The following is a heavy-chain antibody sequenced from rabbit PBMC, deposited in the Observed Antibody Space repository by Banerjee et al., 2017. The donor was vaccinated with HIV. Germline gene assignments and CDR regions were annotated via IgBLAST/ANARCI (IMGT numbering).Heavy chain of an antibody. V-gene: IGHV1S45*01. Sequence: QEQLEESGGGLVKPGGSLTLTCKASGFTISNIYYVCWVRQAPGKGLEWIGCIDGDSSGSTYYASWAKGRFTISKTSSTTVTLQMTSLTAADTATYFCARGSATIRLDLWGQGTLVTVS. CDR1: GFTISNIYY. CDR3: ARGSATIRLDL. CDR2: IDGDSSGST. J-gene: IGHJ3*01. D-gene: IGHD6-1*01.